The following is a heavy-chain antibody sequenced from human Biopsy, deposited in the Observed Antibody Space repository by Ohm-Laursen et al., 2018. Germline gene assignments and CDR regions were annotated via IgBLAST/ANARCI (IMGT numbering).Heavy chain of an antibody. CDR1: GFTFSRYA. CDR3: ALAAAQTVTHFDY. V-gene: IGHV3-23*01. Sequence: SLRLSCTASGFTFSRYAMTRFRQAPGKGLEWVSTISGNSDIIYDTDSVKGRLTISRDNSKNTLYLQMNSLRANDTAVYYCALAAAQTVTHFDYWGQGTLVTVSS. J-gene: IGHJ4*02. D-gene: IGHD4-17*01. CDR2: ISGNSDII.